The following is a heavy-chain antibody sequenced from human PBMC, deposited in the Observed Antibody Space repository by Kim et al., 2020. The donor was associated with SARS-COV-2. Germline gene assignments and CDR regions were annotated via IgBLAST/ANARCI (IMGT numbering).Heavy chain of an antibody. D-gene: IGHD1-26*01. CDR3: ARHETVGYELPGHFDY. J-gene: IGHJ4*02. Sequence: SLKSRVTISVDTSKNQFSLKLSSVTAADTAVYYCARHETVGYELPGHFDYWGQGTLVTVSS. V-gene: IGHV4-39*01.